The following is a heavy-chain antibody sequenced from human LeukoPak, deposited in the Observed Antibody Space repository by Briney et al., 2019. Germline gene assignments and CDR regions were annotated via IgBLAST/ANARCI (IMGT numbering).Heavy chain of an antibody. CDR3: ARDYYGSGKKLDY. V-gene: IGHV3-33*01. Sequence: PGRSLRLSCAASGFTFSSYGMHWVRQAPGKGLEWVAVIWYDGSNKYYADSVKGRFTISRDNSKNTLYLQMNSLRAEDTAVYYCARDYYGSGKKLDYWGQGTLVTVSS. CDR1: GFTFSSYG. CDR2: IWYDGSNK. J-gene: IGHJ4*02. D-gene: IGHD3-10*01.